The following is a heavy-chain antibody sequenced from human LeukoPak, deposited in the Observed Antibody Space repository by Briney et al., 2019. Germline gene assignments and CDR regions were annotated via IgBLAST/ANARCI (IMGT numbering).Heavy chain of an antibody. D-gene: IGHD4-11*01. J-gene: IGHJ6*03. CDR2: IHTSGST. CDR3: ARGSTNYYYMDV. V-gene: IGHV4-4*07. CDR1: GGSISSYY. Sequence: SETLSLTCTVSGGSISSYYWSWIRQPAGKRLEWIGRIHTSGSTNYNPSLKSRVTMSVDTSKNQFSLKLSSVTAADTAVYYCARGSTNYYYMDVWGKGTTVTVSS.